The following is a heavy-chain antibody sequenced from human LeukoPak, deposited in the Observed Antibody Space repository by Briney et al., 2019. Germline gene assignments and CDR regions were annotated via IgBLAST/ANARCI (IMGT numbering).Heavy chain of an antibody. D-gene: IGHD3-10*01. J-gene: IGHJ6*02. CDR2: ITPIFGKA. V-gene: IGHV1-69*13. Sequence: SVKVSCKASGGTFSTYAVSWVRQAPGQGLQWMGGITPIFGKAKYAQKFQGRVTITADESANTVYMELHSLRSEDTALYYCARDVGSESYSYGMDVWGQGTTITVSS. CDR3: ARDVGSESYSYGMDV. CDR1: GGTFSTYA.